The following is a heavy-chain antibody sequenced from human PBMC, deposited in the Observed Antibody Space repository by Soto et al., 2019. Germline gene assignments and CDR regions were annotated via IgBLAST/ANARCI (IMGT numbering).Heavy chain of an antibody. J-gene: IGHJ6*02. CDR3: ARDSQNNYYGSGRPYYYYGMDV. CDR2: IYYSGST. CDR1: GGSISSGGYY. D-gene: IGHD3-10*01. Sequence: SETLSLTXTVSGGSISSGGYYWSWIRQHPGKGLEWIGYIYYSGSTYYNPSLKSRVTISVDTSKNQFSLKLSSVTAADTAVYYCARDSQNNYYGSGRPYYYYGMDVWGQGTTVTVS. V-gene: IGHV4-31*02.